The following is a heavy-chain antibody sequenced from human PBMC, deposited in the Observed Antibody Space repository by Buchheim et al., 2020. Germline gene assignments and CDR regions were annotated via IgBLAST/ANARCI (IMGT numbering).Heavy chain of an antibody. J-gene: IGHJ5*02. V-gene: IGHV4-39*01. D-gene: IGHD3-10*01. Sequence: QLQLQESGPGLVKPSETLSLSCTVSGGSITSSTYYWGWIRQPPGKGLEWIGRISSGGTPYYNPSLKSRVAVSVDTSNNQFYLKLSSVTAADTALYYCARRIAGTGFDPWGQGIL. CDR2: ISSGGTP. CDR3: ARRIAGTGFDP. CDR1: GGSITSSTYY.